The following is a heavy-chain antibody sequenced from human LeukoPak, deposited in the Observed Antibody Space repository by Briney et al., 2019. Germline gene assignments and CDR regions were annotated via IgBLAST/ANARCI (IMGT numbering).Heavy chain of an antibody. J-gene: IGHJ4*02. CDR2: INPSDGST. CDR1: GYIFISYY. V-gene: IGHV1-46*01. D-gene: IGHD6-19*01. Sequence: ASVKVSCKASGYIFISYYIHWVRQAPGQGLEWMGVINPSDGSTSYAQKFQGRVTMTRDTSTSTVYMELSSLRSEDTAVYYCARDRGSSGWLPEDFDYWGQGTLVTVSS. CDR3: ARDRGSSGWLPEDFDY.